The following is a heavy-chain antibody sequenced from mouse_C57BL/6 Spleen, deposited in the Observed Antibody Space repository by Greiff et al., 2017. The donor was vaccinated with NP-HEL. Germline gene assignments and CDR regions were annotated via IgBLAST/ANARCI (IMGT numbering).Heavy chain of an antibody. CDR1: GYTFTSYW. V-gene: IGHV1-61*01. J-gene: IGHJ2*01. D-gene: IGHD2-5*01. Sequence: QVQLQQPGAELVRPGSSVKLSCKASGYTFTSYWMDWVKQRPGQGLEWIGNIYPSDSETHYNQKFKDKATLTVDKSSSTAYMQLSSLTSEDSAVYYCAREDYSNSYFDYWGQGTTLTVSS. CDR2: IYPSDSET. CDR3: AREDYSNSYFDY.